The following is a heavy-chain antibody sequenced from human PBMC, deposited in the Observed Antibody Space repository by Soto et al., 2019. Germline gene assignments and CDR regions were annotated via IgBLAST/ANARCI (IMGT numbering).Heavy chain of an antibody. CDR1: GYTFTSNA. Sequence: ASVKLSCKASGYTFTSNAISWVRQAPRQGLEWMGWISGHNGNTKHAQKFQGRVSMTTDKFTNTAYMELRSLRFDDTAVYYCARDYKVGSTWAYYYYMDIWGQGTTVTVSS. CDR3: ARDYKVGSTWAYYYYMDI. V-gene: IGHV1-18*01. CDR2: ISGHNGNT. J-gene: IGHJ6*02. D-gene: IGHD1-26*01.